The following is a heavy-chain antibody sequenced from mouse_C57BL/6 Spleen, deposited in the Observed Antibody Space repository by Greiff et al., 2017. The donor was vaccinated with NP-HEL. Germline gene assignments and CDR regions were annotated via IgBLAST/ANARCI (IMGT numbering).Heavy chain of an antibody. CDR3: ARRPTVASFDY. D-gene: IGHD1-1*01. V-gene: IGHV1-50*01. J-gene: IGHJ2*01. CDR2: IDPFDSYT. Sequence: QVQLQQPGAELVKPGASVKLSCKASGYTFTSYWMQWVKQRPGQGLEWIGEIDPFDSYTNYNQKFKGKATLTVDTSSSTAYMQLSSLTSEDSAVYYCARRPTVASFDYWGQGTTLTVSS. CDR1: GYTFTSYW.